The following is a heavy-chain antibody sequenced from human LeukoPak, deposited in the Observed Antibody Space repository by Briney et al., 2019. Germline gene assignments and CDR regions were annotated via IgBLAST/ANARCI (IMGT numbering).Heavy chain of an antibody. CDR1: GFTFSSNY. V-gene: IGHV3-33*08. D-gene: IGHD5-18*01. J-gene: IGHJ4*02. CDR2: IWFDGSNK. Sequence: SLILSCAASGFTFSSNYMSWVRQAPGKGLEWVALIWFDGSNKYYADSVKGRFTISRDNSKNTLYLQMDSLRDEDTAVYYCARDRGYSYGHCFDYWGQGTLVTVSS. CDR3: ARDRGYSYGHCFDY.